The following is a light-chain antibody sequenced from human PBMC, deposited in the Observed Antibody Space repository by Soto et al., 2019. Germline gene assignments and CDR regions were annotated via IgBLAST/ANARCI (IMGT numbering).Light chain of an antibody. V-gene: IGLV2-8*01. CDR3: SSYAGSNILYV. J-gene: IGLJ1*01. CDR2: EVS. Sequence: QSALTQPPSASGSPGQSVTISCTGTSSDVGGYNYLSWYQQHPGKAPKLMIYEVSKRPSGVPDRFSGSKSGNTASLTVSGLQAEDEADYYCSSYAGSNILYVFGTGTKVTVL. CDR1: SSDVGGYNY.